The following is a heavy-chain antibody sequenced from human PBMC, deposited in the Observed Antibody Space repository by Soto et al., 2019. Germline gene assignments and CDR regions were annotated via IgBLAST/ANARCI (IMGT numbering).Heavy chain of an antibody. CDR1: GYTFTKYD. Sequence: QVQLVQSGAEVKTPGASVKVSCKASGYTFTKYDMNWVRQAPGQGLEWMGWMNPTSGNTGYAQKCXXRXXMTWDTAIGIAHMELSSLRNEDTAVYYCARSDGHTFNWLDSWGQGTLVTVSA. J-gene: IGHJ5*01. CDR3: ARSDGHTFNWLDS. V-gene: IGHV1-8*01. CDR2: MNPTSGNT. D-gene: IGHD2-2*02.